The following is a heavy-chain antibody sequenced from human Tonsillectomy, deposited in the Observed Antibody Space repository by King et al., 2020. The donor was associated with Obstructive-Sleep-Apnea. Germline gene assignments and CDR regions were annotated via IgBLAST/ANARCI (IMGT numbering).Heavy chain of an antibody. D-gene: IGHD5-24*01. Sequence: QLVQSGGGLFQPGGSLKLSCAASGFTFSGSAMHWVRQASGKGLEWVGRIRSKANSYATAYAASVKGRVTISRDDSKNTAYLQMNSLKTEDTAVYYCTRLGWLQHNDYWGQGTLVTVSS. CDR3: TRLGWLQHNDY. V-gene: IGHV3-73*01. CDR2: IRSKANSYAT. CDR1: GFTFSGSA. J-gene: IGHJ4*02.